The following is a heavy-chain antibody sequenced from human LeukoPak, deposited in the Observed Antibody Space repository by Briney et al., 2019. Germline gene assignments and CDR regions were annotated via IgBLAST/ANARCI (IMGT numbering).Heavy chain of an antibody. CDR3: AKEGIAVASFDY. V-gene: IGHV3-23*01. CDR1: GFAFSAYA. CDR2: ISGSISGSGGST. J-gene: IGHJ4*02. Sequence: GASLRLSCAAPGFAFSAYAMSWVRQAPGKGLEWVSAISGSISGSGGSTYYADSVKGRFTISRDNSKNTLFLQLNSLRAEDTAVYYCAKEGIAVASFDYWGQGTLVTVSS. D-gene: IGHD6-19*01.